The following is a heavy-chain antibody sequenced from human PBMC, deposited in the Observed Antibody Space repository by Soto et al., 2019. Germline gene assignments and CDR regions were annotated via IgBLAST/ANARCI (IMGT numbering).Heavy chain of an antibody. Sequence: RASVKVSCKASGYTFTSYGISWVRQAPGQGLEWMGWISAYNGNTNYAQKLQGRVTMTTDTSTSTAYMELRSLRSDDTAVYYCARSARVYDFWSGYPFDYWGQGTLVTVSS. CDR3: ARSARVYDFWSGYPFDY. CDR1: GYTFTSYG. V-gene: IGHV1-18*04. D-gene: IGHD3-3*01. CDR2: ISAYNGNT. J-gene: IGHJ4*02.